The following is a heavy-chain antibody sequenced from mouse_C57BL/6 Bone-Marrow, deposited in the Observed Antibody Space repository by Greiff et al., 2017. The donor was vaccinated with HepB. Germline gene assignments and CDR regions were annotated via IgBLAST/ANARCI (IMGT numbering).Heavy chain of an antibody. CDR1: GYTFTDYY. Sequence: EVMLVESGPVLVKPGASVKMSCKASGYTFTDYYMNWVKQSHGKSLEWIGVINPYNGGTSYNQKFKGKATLTVDKSSSTAYMELNSLTSEDSAVYYCATEDGYYVWYFDVWGTGTTVTVSS. CDR3: ATEDGYYVWYFDV. CDR2: INPYNGGT. V-gene: IGHV1-19*01. J-gene: IGHJ1*03. D-gene: IGHD2-3*01.